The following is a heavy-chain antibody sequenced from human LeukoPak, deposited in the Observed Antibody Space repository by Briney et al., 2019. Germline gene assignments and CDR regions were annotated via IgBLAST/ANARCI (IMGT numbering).Heavy chain of an antibody. V-gene: IGHV3-48*01. CDR3: ARGIKVWFGELLGGDFDI. CDR1: GFTFSSYS. CDR2: ISSSSSTI. D-gene: IGHD3-10*01. Sequence: PGGSLRLSCAASGFTFSSYSMNWVRQAPGKGLEWVSYISSSSSTIYYADSVKGRFTISRDNAKNSLYLQMNSLRAEDTAVYYCARGIKVWFGELLGGDFDIWGQGTMVTVSS. J-gene: IGHJ3*02.